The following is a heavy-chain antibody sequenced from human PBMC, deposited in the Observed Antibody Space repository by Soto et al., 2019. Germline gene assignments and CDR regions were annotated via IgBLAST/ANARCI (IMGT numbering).Heavy chain of an antibody. Sequence: EVQLVESGGGLVQPGWSLRLSCAASGFTFSSYDMHWVRQATGKGLEWVSAIGTAGDTYYPGSVKGRFTISRENAKNSLYLQMNSLRAGDTAVYYCAREYYSSSSGGYYGMDVWGQGTTVTVSS. J-gene: IGHJ6*02. D-gene: IGHD6-13*01. CDR2: IGTAGDT. V-gene: IGHV3-13*01. CDR1: GFTFSSYD. CDR3: AREYYSSSSGGYYGMDV.